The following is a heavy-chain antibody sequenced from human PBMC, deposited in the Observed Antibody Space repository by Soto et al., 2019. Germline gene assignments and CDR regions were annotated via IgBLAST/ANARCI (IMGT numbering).Heavy chain of an antibody. CDR1: GFTFSSYA. J-gene: IGHJ5*02. CDR3: AKDYSSGGIFGGDPFDP. D-gene: IGHD3-3*01. V-gene: IGHV3-23*01. Sequence: EVQLLESGGGLVQPGGSLRLSCAASGFTFSSYAMSWVRQAPGKGLEWVSAISGSGGSTYYADSVKGRFTISRDNSKNTLYLQMNSLRAEDTAVYYCAKDYSSGGIFGGDPFDPWGQGTLVTVSS. CDR2: ISGSGGST.